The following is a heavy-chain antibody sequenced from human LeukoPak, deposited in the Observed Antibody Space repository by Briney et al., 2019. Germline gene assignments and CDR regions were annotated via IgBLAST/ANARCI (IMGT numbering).Heavy chain of an antibody. V-gene: IGHV1-8*03. Sequence: ASVKVSCKASGYTFTSYDINWVRQATGQGLEWMGWMNPNSGNTGYAQKFQGRVTITTDESTSTAYMELSSLRSEDTAVYYCASVYGDYGGNYYYYMDVWGKGTTVTVSS. CDR2: MNPNSGNT. J-gene: IGHJ6*03. CDR3: ASVYGDYGGNYYYYMDV. CDR1: GYTFTSYD. D-gene: IGHD4-17*01.